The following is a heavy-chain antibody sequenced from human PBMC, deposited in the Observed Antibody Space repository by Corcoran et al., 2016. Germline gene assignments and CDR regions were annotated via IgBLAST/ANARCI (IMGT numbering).Heavy chain of an antibody. V-gene: IGHV4-39*01. Sequence: QLQLQESGPGLVKPSETLSLTCTVSGGSISSSSYYWGWIRQPPGKGLEWIGSIYYSGSTYYNPSLKSRVTISVDTSKNQFSLKLSSVTAADTAVYYWASVNYDFWSGYYAAFDYWGQGTLVTVSS. CDR3: ASVNYDFWSGYYAAFDY. J-gene: IGHJ4*02. CDR2: IYYSGST. D-gene: IGHD3-3*01. CDR1: GGSISSSSYY.